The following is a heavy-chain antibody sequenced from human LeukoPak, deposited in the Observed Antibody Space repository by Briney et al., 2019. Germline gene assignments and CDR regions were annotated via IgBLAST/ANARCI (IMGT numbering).Heavy chain of an antibody. CDR2: INPKSGDT. CDR3: TRDWSGIHCTGGRCLSFDY. V-gene: IGHV1-2*02. CDR1: GYIFSDYH. J-gene: IGHJ4*02. Sequence: ASVKVSCKASGYIFSDYHIHWVRQAPGQGLEWIGRINPKSGDTNYVQKFQGRVTMTRDTSINTAYMDLSRLTSDDTAVYYCTRDWSGIHCTGGRCLSFDYWGQGTVVTVSS. D-gene: IGHD2-8*02.